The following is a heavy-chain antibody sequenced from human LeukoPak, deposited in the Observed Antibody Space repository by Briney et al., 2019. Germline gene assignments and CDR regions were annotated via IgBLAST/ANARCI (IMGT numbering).Heavy chain of an antibody. V-gene: IGHV4-34*01. Sequence: SETLSLTCAVYGGSFSGYYWSWLRQPPGKGLEWIGEINHSGSTNYNPSLKSRVTISVDTSKNQFSLKLSSVTAADTAVYYCARDRVAARPRATYYFDYWGQGTLVTVSS. CDR2: INHSGST. J-gene: IGHJ4*02. CDR3: ARDRVAARPRATYYFDY. CDR1: GGSFSGYY. D-gene: IGHD6-6*01.